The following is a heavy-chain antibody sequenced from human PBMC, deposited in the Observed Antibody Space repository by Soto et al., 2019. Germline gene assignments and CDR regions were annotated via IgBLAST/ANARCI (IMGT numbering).Heavy chain of an antibody. Sequence: XTLSLTCAISGDSVSSNSAAWNCLRQSPSRGLEWLGRTYYRSKWYNDYAVSVKSRITINPDTSKNQFSLQLNSVTNEDTAVYYCARVTFRVAGTQFDYWGQGTLVTVSS. CDR1: GDSVSSNSAA. V-gene: IGHV6-1*01. CDR3: ARVTFRVAGTQFDY. J-gene: IGHJ4*02. CDR2: TYYRSKWYN. D-gene: IGHD6-19*01.